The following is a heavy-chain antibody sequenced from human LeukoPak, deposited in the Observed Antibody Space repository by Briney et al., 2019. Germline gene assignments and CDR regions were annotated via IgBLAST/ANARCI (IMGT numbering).Heavy chain of an antibody. CDR3: ARDPTNIVVVPEYYFDY. V-gene: IGHV1-2*02. CDR1: GYTFTGYY. Sequence: ASVKVSCKASGYTFTGYYMHWVRQAPGQGLEWMGWINPNSGGTNYAQKSQGRVTMTRDTSISTAYMELSRLRSDDTAVYYCARDPTNIVVVPEYYFDYWGQGTLVTVSS. J-gene: IGHJ4*02. D-gene: IGHD2-2*01. CDR2: INPNSGGT.